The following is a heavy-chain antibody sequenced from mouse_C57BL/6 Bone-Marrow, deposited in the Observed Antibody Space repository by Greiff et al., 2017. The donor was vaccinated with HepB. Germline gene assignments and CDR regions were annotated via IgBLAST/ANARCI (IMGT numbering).Heavy chain of an antibody. J-gene: IGHJ2*01. CDR1: GYTFTSYG. D-gene: IGHD1-1*01. CDR2: IYPRSGNT. V-gene: IGHV1-81*01. Sequence: VQLQQSGAELARPGASVKLSCKASGYTFTSYGISWVKQRTGQGLEWIGEIYPRSGNTYYNEKFKDKATLTADKSSSTAYMELRSLTSEDSAVYFCARSPYYYGSSYRDYWGQGTTLTVSS. CDR3: ARSPYYYGSSYRDY.